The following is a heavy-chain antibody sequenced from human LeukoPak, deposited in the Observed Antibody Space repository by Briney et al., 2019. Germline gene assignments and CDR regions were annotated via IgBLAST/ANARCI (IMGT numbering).Heavy chain of an antibody. D-gene: IGHD3-22*01. J-gene: IGHJ5*02. CDR3: ARASNHYYHMYWFDP. Sequence: ASVKVSCKASGYTFTSYGISWVRQAPGQGLEWMGWISAYNGNTNYAQMLQGRVTMTTDTSTSTAYMELRSLRSDDTAVYYCARASNHYYHMYWFDPWGQGTLVTVSS. CDR2: ISAYNGNT. CDR1: GYTFTSYG. V-gene: IGHV1-18*01.